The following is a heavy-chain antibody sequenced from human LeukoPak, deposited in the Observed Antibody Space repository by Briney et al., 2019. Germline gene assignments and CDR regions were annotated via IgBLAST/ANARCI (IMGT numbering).Heavy chain of an antibody. CDR3: ARERGSGWSNYYYYYYMDV. D-gene: IGHD6-19*01. Sequence: PSETLSLTCTVSGGSISTSNYYWGWIRQPPGKGLEWIGNIFYSGSTYYSPSLRSRVTISLDTSRNQFSLKLNSVTAADTAVYYCARERGSGWSNYYYYYYMDVWGKGTTVTVSS. V-gene: IGHV4-39*07. CDR1: GGSISTSNYY. CDR2: IFYSGST. J-gene: IGHJ6*03.